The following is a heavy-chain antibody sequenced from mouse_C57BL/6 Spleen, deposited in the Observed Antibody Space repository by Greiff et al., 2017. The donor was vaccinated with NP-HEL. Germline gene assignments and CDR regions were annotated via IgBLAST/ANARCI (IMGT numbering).Heavy chain of an antibody. D-gene: IGHD1-1*01. J-gene: IGHJ4*01. CDR2: IYPGSGST. CDR1: GYTFTSYW. Sequence: QVQLQQPGAELVKPGASVKMSCKASGYTFTSYWITWVKQRPGQGLEWIGDIYPGSGSTNYNEKFKSKATLTVDTSSSTAYMHLSSLTSEDSAVYYCARSSSPYYYAMDYWGQGTSVTVSS. CDR3: ARSSSPYYYAMDY. V-gene: IGHV1-55*01.